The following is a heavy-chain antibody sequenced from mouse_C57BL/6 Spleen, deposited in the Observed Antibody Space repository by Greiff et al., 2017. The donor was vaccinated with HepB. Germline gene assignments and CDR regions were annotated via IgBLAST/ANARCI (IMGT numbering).Heavy chain of an antibody. CDR1: GFTFSSYA. J-gene: IGHJ4*01. D-gene: IGHD2-4*01. V-gene: IGHV5-4*01. CDR2: ISDGGSYT. CDR3: AREGDDYDRAMDY. Sequence: EVQGVESGGGLVKPGGSLKLSCAASGFTFSSYAMSWVRQTPEKRLEWVATISDGGSYTYYPDNVKGRFTISRDNAKNNLYLQMSHLKSEDTAMYYCAREGDDYDRAMDYWGQGTSVTVSS.